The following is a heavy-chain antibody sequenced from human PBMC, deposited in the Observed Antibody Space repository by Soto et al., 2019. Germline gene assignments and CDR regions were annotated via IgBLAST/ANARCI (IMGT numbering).Heavy chain of an antibody. V-gene: IGHV1-18*01. CDR2: ISAHNGNT. D-gene: IGHD1-1*01. CDR1: GYGFTTYG. Sequence: QIHLVQSGAEVKKPGASVKVSCKGSGYGFTTYGITWVRQAPGQGLEWMAWISAHNGNTNYAQKLQGRVTVTRDTSTSAASMEPRSLRSGDPAVYDCARGRYGDYWGQGALVTVSP. J-gene: IGHJ4*02. CDR3: ARGRYGDY.